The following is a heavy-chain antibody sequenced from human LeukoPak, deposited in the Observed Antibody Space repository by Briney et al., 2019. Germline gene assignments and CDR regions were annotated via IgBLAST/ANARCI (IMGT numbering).Heavy chain of an antibody. CDR1: GFSFSSYW. Sequence: PGGSLRLSRAASGFSFSSYWMTWVRQAPGERLEWAATVREDTGEISYMDSAKDRFTLSRDNSNNTLYLQTTSPRAEDTAVYYWATGVYYFDYWGQGTLVTVSS. J-gene: IGHJ4*02. V-gene: IGHV3-7*01. D-gene: IGHD6-13*01. CDR3: ATGVYYFDY. CDR2: VREDTGEI.